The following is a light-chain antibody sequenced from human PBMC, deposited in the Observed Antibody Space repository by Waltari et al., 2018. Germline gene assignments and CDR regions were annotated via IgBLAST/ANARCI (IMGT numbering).Light chain of an antibody. CDR1: QSVSSY. CDR2: GAS. Sequence: VILTQSPATLSLSPGERATLPCRASQSVSSYLAWYQQKPGQAPRLLIYGASSRATGIPDRFSGSGSGTEFTLTISSLEPEDFAVYYCQKYSSSPFTFGPGTKLDIK. J-gene: IGKJ3*01. CDR3: QKYSSSPFT. V-gene: IGKV3-20*01.